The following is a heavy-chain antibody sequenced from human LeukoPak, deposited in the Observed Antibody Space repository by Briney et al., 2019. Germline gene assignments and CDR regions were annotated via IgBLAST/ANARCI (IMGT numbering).Heavy chain of an antibody. CDR3: ARAEAAGTPYFDY. CDR2: IIPILGIA. CDR1: GGTFSSYA. D-gene: IGHD6-13*01. V-gene: IGHV1-69*04. Sequence: SVKVSCKASGGTFSSYAISWVRQAPGQGLEWMGRIIPILGIANYAQKFQGRVTITADKSTSTAYMELSSLRSEDTAVYYCARAEAAGTPYFDYWGQGTLVTVSS. J-gene: IGHJ4*02.